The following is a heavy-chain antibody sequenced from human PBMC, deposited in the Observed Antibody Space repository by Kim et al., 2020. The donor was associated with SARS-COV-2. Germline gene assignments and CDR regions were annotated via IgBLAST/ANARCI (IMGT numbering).Heavy chain of an antibody. J-gene: IGHJ6*02. D-gene: IGHD5-12*01. Sequence: SETLPLTCTVSGGSISSSSYYWGWIRQPPGKGLEWIGSIYYSGSTYYNPSLKSRVTISVDTSKNQFSLKLSSVTAADTAVYYCARGDGYNPRYYYYGMDVWGQGTTVTVSS. V-gene: IGHV4-39*01. CDR3: ARGDGYNPRYYYYGMDV. CDR1: GGSISSSSYY. CDR2: IYYSGST.